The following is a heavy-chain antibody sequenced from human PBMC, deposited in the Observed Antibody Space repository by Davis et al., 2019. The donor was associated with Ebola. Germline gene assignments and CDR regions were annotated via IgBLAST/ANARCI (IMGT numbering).Heavy chain of an antibody. D-gene: IGHD6-13*01. V-gene: IGHV3-11*06. J-gene: IGHJ5*02. Sequence: GGSLRLSCAASGFTFSDYYMSWIRQAPGKGLEWFSYISSSSSYIYYADSVKGRFTISRDNAKNSLCLQMNSLRAEDTAVYYCARDGIAAAGTGGVYNWFDPWGQGTLVTVSS. CDR1: GFTFSDYY. CDR3: ARDGIAAAGTGGVYNWFDP. CDR2: ISSSSSYI.